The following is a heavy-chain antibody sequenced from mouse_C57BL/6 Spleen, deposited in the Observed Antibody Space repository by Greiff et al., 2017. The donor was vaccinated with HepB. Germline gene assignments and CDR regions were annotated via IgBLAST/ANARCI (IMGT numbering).Heavy chain of an antibody. Sequence: QVQLQQSGAELVRPGASVTLSCKASGYTFTDYEMHWVKQTPVHGLEWIGAIDPETGGTAYNQKFKGKAILTADKSSSTAYMELRSLTSEDSAVYYCTRRDGSSFWYFDVWGTGTTVTVSS. CDR2: IDPETGGT. J-gene: IGHJ1*03. CDR1: GYTFTDYE. V-gene: IGHV1-15*01. D-gene: IGHD1-1*01. CDR3: TRRDGSSFWYFDV.